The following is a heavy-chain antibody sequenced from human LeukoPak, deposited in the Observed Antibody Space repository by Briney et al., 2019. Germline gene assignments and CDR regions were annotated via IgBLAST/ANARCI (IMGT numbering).Heavy chain of an antibody. CDR1: GGSISSSSYY. Sequence: KPSETLSLTCTVSGGSISSSSYYWGWIRQPPGKGLEWIGSIYYSGSTYYNPSLKSRVTTSVDTAKNQYSLKLSSVTAADTAVYYCATPAARGTYFDYWGQGTLVTVSS. J-gene: IGHJ4*02. CDR3: ATPAARGTYFDY. V-gene: IGHV4-39*01. D-gene: IGHD2-2*01. CDR2: IYYSGST.